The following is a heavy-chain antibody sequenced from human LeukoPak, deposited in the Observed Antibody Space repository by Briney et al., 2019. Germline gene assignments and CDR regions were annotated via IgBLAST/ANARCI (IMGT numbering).Heavy chain of an antibody. V-gene: IGHV5-10-1*01. Sequence: GEAPKISCKGSGYSFTSYWISWVRQMPRKGLEWMGRIDPSDSYTDYSPSFQGHVTISADKSISTAYLQWSSLKASDTAMYYCARRVKLGYCSSTSCFTLPDAFDIWGQGTMVTVSS. CDR2: IDPSDSYT. J-gene: IGHJ3*02. CDR3: ARRVKLGYCSSTSCFTLPDAFDI. D-gene: IGHD2-2*02. CDR1: GYSFTSYW.